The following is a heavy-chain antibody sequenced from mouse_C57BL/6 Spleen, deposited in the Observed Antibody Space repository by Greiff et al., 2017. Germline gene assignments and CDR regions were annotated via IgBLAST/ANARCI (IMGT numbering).Heavy chain of an antibody. D-gene: IGHD2-10*01. J-gene: IGHJ4*01. CDR3: ARDLLPSYYAMDY. CDR1: GFTFSDYG. Sequence: EVQLQESGGGLVKPGGSLKLSCAASGFTFSDYGMHWVRQAPEKGLEWVAYISSGSSTIYYADTVKGRFTISRDNAKNTLFLQMTSLRSEDTAMYYCARDLLPSYYAMDYWGQGTSVTVSS. V-gene: IGHV5-17*01. CDR2: ISSGSSTI.